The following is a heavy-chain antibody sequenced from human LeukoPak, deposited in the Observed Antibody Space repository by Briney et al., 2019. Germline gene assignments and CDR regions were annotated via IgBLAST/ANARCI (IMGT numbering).Heavy chain of an antibody. J-gene: IGHJ6*02. CDR1: GGTFSSYA. CDR2: IIPILGIA. Sequence: ASVKVSCKASGGTFSSYAISWVRQAPGQGLEWMGRIIPILGIANYAQKIQGRVTITADKSTSTAYMELSSLRSEDTAVYYCARERGDGYNYDYYYYYGMDVWGQGTTVTVSS. D-gene: IGHD5-24*01. CDR3: ARERGDGYNYDYYYYYGMDV. V-gene: IGHV1-69*04.